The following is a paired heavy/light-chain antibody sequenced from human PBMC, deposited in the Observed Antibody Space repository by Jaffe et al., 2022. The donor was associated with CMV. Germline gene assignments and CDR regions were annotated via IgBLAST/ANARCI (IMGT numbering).Light chain of an antibody. Sequence: QSALTQPASVSGSPGQSITISCTGTSSDVGGYNYVSWYQQHPGKAPKLMIYDVSNRPSGVSNRFSGSKSGNTASLTISGLQAEDEADYYCSSYTSSSTLLFGGGTKLTVL. CDR2: DVS. CDR1: SSDVGGYNY. CDR3: SSYTSSSTLL. V-gene: IGLV2-14*03. J-gene: IGLJ2*01.
Heavy chain of an antibody. V-gene: IGHV3-43*01. CDR2: ISWDGGST. D-gene: IGHD3-10*01. CDR1: GFTFDDYT. J-gene: IGHJ4*02. Sequence: EVQLVESGGVVVQPGGSLRLSCAASGFTFDDYTMHWVRQAPGKGLEWVSLISWDGGSTYYADSVKGRFTISRDNSKNSLYLQMNSLRTEDTALYYCAKDMYRYYYGSGTYPGYWGQGTLVTVSS. CDR3: AKDMYRYYYGSGTYPGY.